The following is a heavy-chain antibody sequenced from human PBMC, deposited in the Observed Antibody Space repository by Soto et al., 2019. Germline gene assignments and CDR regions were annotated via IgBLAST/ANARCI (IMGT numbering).Heavy chain of an antibody. CDR2: INPNNGGT. D-gene: IGHD1-26*01. V-gene: IGHV1-2*02. CDR1: GYTFTGYY. Sequence: ASVKVCCKASGYTFTGYYIHWVRQAPGQGLEWMGWINPNNGGTNYVQKFQGRVTMTRDTSISTAYMELRRLTSDDTAVYYCARDLPIVGTTTWDYWGQGTLVTVSS. J-gene: IGHJ4*02. CDR3: ARDLPIVGTTTWDY.